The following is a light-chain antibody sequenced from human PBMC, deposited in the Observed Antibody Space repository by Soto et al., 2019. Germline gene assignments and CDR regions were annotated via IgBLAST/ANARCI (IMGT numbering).Light chain of an antibody. Sequence: QSALTQPASVSGSPGQSITISCTGTSSDVGGYNYVSWYQQHPGKAPKLMIYDVSNRPSGVSNRFSGSNSGNTASLTISGLQADVEADYYCSSYASSRTLVFGTWTKLTVL. J-gene: IGLJ1*01. V-gene: IGLV2-14*01. CDR2: DVS. CDR3: SSYASSRTLV. CDR1: SSDVGGYNY.